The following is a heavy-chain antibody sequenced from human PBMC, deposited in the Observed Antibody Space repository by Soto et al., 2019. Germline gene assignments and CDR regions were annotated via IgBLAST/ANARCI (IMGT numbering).Heavy chain of an antibody. CDR1: GFTFSSYG. CDR3: AKDVISIQLWSNAFDI. D-gene: IGHD5-18*01. V-gene: IGHV3-30*18. Sequence: QVQLVESGGGVVQPGRSLRLSCAASGFTFSSYGMHWVRQAPGKGLERVAVISYDGSNKYYADSVKGRFTISRDNSKNTLYLQMNSLRAEDTAVYYCAKDVISIQLWSNAFDIWGQGTMVTVSS. CDR2: ISYDGSNK. J-gene: IGHJ3*02.